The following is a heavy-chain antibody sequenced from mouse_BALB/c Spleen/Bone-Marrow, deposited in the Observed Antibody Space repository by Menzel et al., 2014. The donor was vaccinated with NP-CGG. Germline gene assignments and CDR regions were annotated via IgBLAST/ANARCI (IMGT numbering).Heavy chain of an antibody. CDR3: AIEKVFYGISWFAY. D-gene: IGHD2-1*01. J-gene: IGHJ3*01. CDR2: IHPSDSET. CDR1: GYSFTTYW. Sequence: QVQLKQSGTEVVRPGASVKLSCKASGYSFTTYWMNWVKQRPGQGLEWIGMIHPSDSETRLNQKFKDKATLTVDKSSSTAYMQLNSPTSEDSAAYFCAIEKVFYGISWFAYCGQGILVTVSA. V-gene: IGHV1-74*01.